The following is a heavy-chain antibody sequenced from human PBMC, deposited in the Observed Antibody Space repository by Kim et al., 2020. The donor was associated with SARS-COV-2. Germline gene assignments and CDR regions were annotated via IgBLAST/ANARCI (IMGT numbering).Heavy chain of an antibody. D-gene: IGHD3-10*01. CDR2: IYYSGST. CDR1: GGSISSGDYY. Sequence: SETLSLTCTVSGGSISSGDYYWSWIRQPPGKGLEWIGYIYYSGSTYYNPSLKSRVTISVDTSKNQFSLKLSSVTAADTAVYYCAREETYYYGSGVGYWGQGTLVTVSS. J-gene: IGHJ4*02. V-gene: IGHV4-30-4*01. CDR3: AREETYYYGSGVGY.